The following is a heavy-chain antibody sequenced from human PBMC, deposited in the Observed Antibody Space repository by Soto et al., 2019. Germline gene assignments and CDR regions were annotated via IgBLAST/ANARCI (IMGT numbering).Heavy chain of an antibody. J-gene: IGHJ5*02. CDR1: GVSISSSSW. V-gene: IGHV4-4*02. Sequence: SETLSLTCAVSGVSISSSSWWSWVRQPPGKGLEWIGEIYHSGSTNYNPSLKSRVTISVDKSKNQFSLKLSSVTAADTAVYYCARDRSDGGIDPWGQGTLVTVSS. CDR2: IYHSGST. CDR3: ARDRSDGGIDP.